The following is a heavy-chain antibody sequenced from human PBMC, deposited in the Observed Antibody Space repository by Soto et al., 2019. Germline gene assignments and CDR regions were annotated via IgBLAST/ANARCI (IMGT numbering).Heavy chain of an antibody. CDR2: ISYDGMNK. Sequence: QVQLVESGGGVVQPGRSLRLSCAASGFTFSSYGMHWVRQAPGTGLEWVAGISYDGMNKYYADSVKGRFTISRDNSKNQLYLQMNSLRAEDTAVCYCSKPYCGGDCYSGGNWFDPWGQGTLVNGSS. V-gene: IGHV3-30*18. CDR3: SKPYCGGDCYSGGNWFDP. CDR1: GFTFSSYG. D-gene: IGHD2-21*02. J-gene: IGHJ5*02.